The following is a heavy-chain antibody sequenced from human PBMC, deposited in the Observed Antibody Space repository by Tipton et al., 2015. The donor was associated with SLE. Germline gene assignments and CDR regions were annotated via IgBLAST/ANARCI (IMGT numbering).Heavy chain of an antibody. J-gene: IGHJ4*01. CDR1: GFTFSSYW. Sequence: SLRLSCAASGFTFSSYWLHWVRQAPGKGLVWVSRIYTDGGRTHYADSVRGRFTISRDNAKNTLYLQMNSLRAEDTAAYYCARGESSGYYVDYWGHGTLVTFSS. V-gene: IGHV3-74*01. D-gene: IGHD3-22*01. CDR2: IYTDGGRT. CDR3: ARGESSGYYVDY.